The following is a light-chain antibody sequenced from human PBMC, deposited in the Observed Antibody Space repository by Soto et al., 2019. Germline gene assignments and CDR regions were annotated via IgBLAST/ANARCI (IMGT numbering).Light chain of an antibody. J-gene: IGLJ3*02. CDR1: SSDVGGYNY. V-gene: IGLV2-8*01. CDR3: SSYAGSDSVL. Sequence: QSVLTQPPSVSGSPGQSLTISCTGTSSDVGGYNYVSWYHHHPGKAPKLIIYEVFKRPSGVPDRFSGSKSGNTASLTVSGLQAEDEADYYCSSYAGSDSVLFGGGTKL. CDR2: EVF.